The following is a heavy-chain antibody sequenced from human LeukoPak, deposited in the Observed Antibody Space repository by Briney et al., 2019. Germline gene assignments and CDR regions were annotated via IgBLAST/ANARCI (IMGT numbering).Heavy chain of an antibody. Sequence: ASVKVSCKASGYTFTSYYMHWVRQAPEQGLEWMGIINPSGGSTSYAQKFQGRVTMTRDTSTSTVYMELSSLRSEDTAVYYCARDLSWYGERYYYMDVWGKGTTVTVSS. D-gene: IGHD6-13*01. V-gene: IGHV1-46*01. J-gene: IGHJ6*03. CDR3: ARDLSWYGERYYYMDV. CDR1: GYTFTSYY. CDR2: INPSGGST.